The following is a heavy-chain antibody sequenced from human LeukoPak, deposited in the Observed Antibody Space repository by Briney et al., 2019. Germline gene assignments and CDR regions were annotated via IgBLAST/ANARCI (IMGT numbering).Heavy chain of an antibody. CDR3: ARGATREMATPYYYGMDV. J-gene: IGHJ6*02. V-gene: IGHV1-69*13. Sequence: SVTVSFTASGGTFSNYAISWVRQAPGQGLEWMGGIIPIFGTANYAQKFQGRVTITADESTSTAYMELSSLRSEDTAVYYCARGATREMATPYYYGMDVWGQGTTVTVSS. CDR2: IIPIFGTA. CDR1: GGTFSNYA. D-gene: IGHD5-24*01.